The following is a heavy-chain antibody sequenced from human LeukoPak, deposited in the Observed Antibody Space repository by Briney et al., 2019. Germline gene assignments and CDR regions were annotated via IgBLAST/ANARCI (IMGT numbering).Heavy chain of an antibody. Sequence: PGGSLRLSCAASGFTFSSYWMHWVRQAPGKGLVWVSRINSDGSSTSYADAVKGRFTISRDNAKNTAYLQLNSLRVEDTAVYYCATRGDGYNYPRWGQGTLVTVSS. CDR1: GFTFSSYW. CDR2: INSDGSST. D-gene: IGHD5-24*01. V-gene: IGHV3-74*01. J-gene: IGHJ4*02. CDR3: ATRGDGYNYPR.